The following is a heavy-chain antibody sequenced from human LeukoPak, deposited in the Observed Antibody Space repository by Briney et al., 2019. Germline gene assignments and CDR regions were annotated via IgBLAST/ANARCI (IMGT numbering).Heavy chain of an antibody. CDR1: GFTFSNYA. V-gene: IGHV3-23*01. CDR3: AKDPDYYYMDV. CDR2: ISGRGGWT. J-gene: IGHJ6*03. Sequence: GGSLRLSCAASGFTFSNYAMIWVRQPPGKGLEWVSAISGRGGWTYYADSVKGRSTISRDDSKNMMWLQMNSLRAEDTALYYCAKDPDYYYMDVWGKGTTVTVSS.